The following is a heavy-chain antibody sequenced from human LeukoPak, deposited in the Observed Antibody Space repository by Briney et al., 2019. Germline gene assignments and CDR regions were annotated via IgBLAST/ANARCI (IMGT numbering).Heavy chain of an antibody. Sequence: GGSLRLSCAASGFSFSSYSMNWVRQAPGKGLEWVSYISSSSSTIYYADSVKGRFTISRDNAKNSLYLQMNRLRAEDTAVYYCAREGYRYFDYWGQGTLVTVSS. CDR2: ISSSSSTI. CDR3: AREGYRYFDY. D-gene: IGHD5-12*01. V-gene: IGHV3-48*04. J-gene: IGHJ4*02. CDR1: GFSFSSYS.